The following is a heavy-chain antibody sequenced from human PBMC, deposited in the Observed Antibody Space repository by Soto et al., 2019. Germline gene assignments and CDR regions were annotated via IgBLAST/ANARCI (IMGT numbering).Heavy chain of an antibody. Sequence: GGSLRLSCAASGFTFSSYAMHWVRQAPGKGLEWVAVISYDGSNKYYADSVKGRFTISRDNSKNTLYLQMNSLRAEDTAVYYCARGPRALYGMDVWGQGTTVTVSS. CDR3: ARGPRALYGMDV. J-gene: IGHJ6*02. CDR2: ISYDGSNK. CDR1: GFTFSSYA. V-gene: IGHV3-30-3*01.